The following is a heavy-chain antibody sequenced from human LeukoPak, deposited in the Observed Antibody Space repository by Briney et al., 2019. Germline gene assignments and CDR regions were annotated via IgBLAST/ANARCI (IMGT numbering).Heavy chain of an antibody. V-gene: IGHV3-23*01. CDR3: ASDDYDFWSGYYYYYYGMDV. CDR1: GFTFSSYG. J-gene: IGHJ6*02. CDR2: ISGSGGST. D-gene: IGHD3-3*01. Sequence: GGSLRLSCAASGFTFSSYGMNWVRQAPGKGLEWVSAISGSGGSTYYADSVKGRFTISRDNSKNTLYLQMNSLRAEDTAVYYCASDDYDFWSGYYYYYYGMDVWGQGTTVTVSS.